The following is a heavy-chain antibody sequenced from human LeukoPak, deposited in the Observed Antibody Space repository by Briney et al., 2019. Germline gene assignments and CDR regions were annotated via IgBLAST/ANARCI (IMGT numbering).Heavy chain of an antibody. D-gene: IGHD1/OR15-1a*01. CDR1: GFIASSNY. CDR2: IYSGGTT. J-gene: IGHJ4*02. V-gene: IGHV3-53*01. Sequence: GGSLRLSCVVSGFIASSNYMSWVRQAPGKGLEWISFIYSGGTTYYADSVMGRFTISRDNSKTTLFLQMNSLKAEDTAVYYCATGGRSGVALEQWGQGTLVTVSS. CDR3: ATGGRSGVALEQ.